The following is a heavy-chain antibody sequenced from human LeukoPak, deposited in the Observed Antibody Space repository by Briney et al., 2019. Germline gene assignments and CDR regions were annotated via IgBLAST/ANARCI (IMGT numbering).Heavy chain of an antibody. J-gene: IGHJ4*02. V-gene: IGHV3-64*01. CDR3: ARALGIGTDY. Sequence: GGSLRLSCAASGFTFSSYAMHWVRQAPGKGLEYVSAISSNGGSTYYANSVKGRFTISRDNSKNTLYLQMGSLRAEDMAVYYCARALGIGTDYWGQGTLVTVSS. D-gene: IGHD7-27*01. CDR1: GFTFSSYA. CDR2: ISSNGGST.